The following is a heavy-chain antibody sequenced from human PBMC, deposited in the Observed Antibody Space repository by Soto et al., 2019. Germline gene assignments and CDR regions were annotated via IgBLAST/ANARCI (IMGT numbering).Heavy chain of an antibody. CDR3: TRILWSSRRDALDI. J-gene: IGHJ6*02. V-gene: IGHV3-23*01. D-gene: IGHD2-21*01. CDR1: GFTFRNYA. Sequence: VGSLRLSCIASGFTFRNYAMAWVSQAPGEDLEWVSAIGTSGTPTLYADSVKSRFSISRDDSRNTVSLQMNSLGVEDTATYYCTRILWSSRRDALDIWGQGTTVTVSS. CDR2: IGTSGTPT.